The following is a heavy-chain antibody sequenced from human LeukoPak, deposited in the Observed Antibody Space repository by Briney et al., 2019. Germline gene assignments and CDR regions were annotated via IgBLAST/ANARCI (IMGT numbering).Heavy chain of an antibody. D-gene: IGHD1-14*01. J-gene: IGHJ3*01. CDR1: GYTFTGYY. V-gene: IGHV1-2*04. Sequence: ASVKASCKASGYTFTGYYMHWVRQAPGQGLEWMGRINPNSGGTNYAQKFQGWVTMTRDTSISTAYMELSRLRSEDTAVYFCARVQPGHTSPRAFDVWGQGTMVTVSS. CDR3: ARVQPGHTSPRAFDV. CDR2: INPNSGGT.